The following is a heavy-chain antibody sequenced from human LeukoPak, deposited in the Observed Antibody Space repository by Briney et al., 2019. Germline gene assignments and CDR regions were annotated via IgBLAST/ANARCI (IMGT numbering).Heavy chain of an antibody. CDR1: GFTFSSYS. J-gene: IGHJ3*02. Sequence: GRSLRLSCAASGFTFSSYSMNWVRQAPGKGLEWVSSISSSSSYIYYADSVKGRFTISRDNAKNSLYLQMNSLRAEDTAVYYCARKRGSGSYYSDAFDIWGQGTMVTVSS. D-gene: IGHD3-10*01. CDR2: ISSSSSYI. CDR3: ARKRGSGSYYSDAFDI. V-gene: IGHV3-21*01.